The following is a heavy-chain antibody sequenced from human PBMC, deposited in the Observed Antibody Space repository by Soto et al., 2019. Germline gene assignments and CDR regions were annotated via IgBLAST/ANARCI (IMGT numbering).Heavy chain of an antibody. V-gene: IGHV4-31*03. CDR1: GGSISSGGYY. Sequence: SETLSLTCTVSGGSISSGGYYWRWIRQHPRQGITRIGYIYYSGSTYYNPSLKSRVTISVDTSKNQFSLKLSSVTAADTAVYYCARGRVDYGDYVNYYYYGMDVWGQGTTVTVSS. J-gene: IGHJ6*02. D-gene: IGHD4-17*01. CDR3: ARGRVDYGDYVNYYYYGMDV. CDR2: IYYSGST.